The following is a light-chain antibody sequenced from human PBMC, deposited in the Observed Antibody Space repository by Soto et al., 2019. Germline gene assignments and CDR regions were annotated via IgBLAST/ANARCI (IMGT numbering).Light chain of an antibody. Sequence: QSALPQPDSVSGSPGQSITISCTGTTSDVGGYNYVSWYQQHPGKAPKLMIYDVSNRPSGFSNRFSGSKSGNTASLTISGLQAEDEADYYCSSYTSSSTLEVFGTGT. CDR1: TSDVGGYNY. CDR2: DVS. V-gene: IGLV2-14*01. CDR3: SSYTSSSTLEV. J-gene: IGLJ1*01.